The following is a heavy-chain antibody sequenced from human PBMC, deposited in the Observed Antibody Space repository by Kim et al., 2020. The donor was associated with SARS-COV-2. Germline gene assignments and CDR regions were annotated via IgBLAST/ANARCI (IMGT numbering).Heavy chain of an antibody. D-gene: IGHD3-22*01. V-gene: IGHV7-4-1*02. CDR3: AREAVVGASRDYYYYMDV. CDR2: INTNTGNP. CDR1: GYTFTSYA. J-gene: IGHJ6*03. Sequence: ASVKVSCKASGYTFTSYAMNWVRQAPGQGLEWMGWINTNTGNPTYAQGFTGRFVFSLDTSVSTAYLQISSLKAEDTAVYYCAREAVVGASRDYYYYMDVWGKGTTVTVSS.